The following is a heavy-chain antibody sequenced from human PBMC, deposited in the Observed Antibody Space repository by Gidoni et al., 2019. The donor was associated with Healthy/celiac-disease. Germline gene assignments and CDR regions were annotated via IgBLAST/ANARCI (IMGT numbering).Heavy chain of an antibody. CDR1: GLTFDYYA. V-gene: IGHV3-9*01. CDR3: AKDNRDGWELPLSESAFDI. J-gene: IGHJ3*02. Sequence: EVQLVESGGGLVQPGRSLRLSCAASGLTFDYYAMQWFRQAPGKGLDWVSGISWNSGSIGYADSVKGRFTISRDNAKNSLYLQMNSLRAEDTALYYCAKDNRDGWELPLSESAFDIWGQGTMVTVSS. D-gene: IGHD1-26*01. CDR2: ISWNSGSI.